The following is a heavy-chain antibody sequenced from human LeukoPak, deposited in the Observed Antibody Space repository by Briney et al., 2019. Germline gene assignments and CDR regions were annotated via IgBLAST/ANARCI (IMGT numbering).Heavy chain of an antibody. J-gene: IGHJ4*02. Sequence: SGPTLVNPTQTLTLTCTLSGFSISTSGVGVGWIRQPPGKALEWLALIYWDDDKRYSPSLRSRLTITKDTSENQVVLTMTNMDPVDTATYYCAHNNSTSGWWVPNFDYWGQGTLVTVSS. V-gene: IGHV2-5*02. CDR3: AHNNSTSGWWVPNFDY. D-gene: IGHD6-19*01. CDR2: IYWDDDK. CDR1: GFSISTSGVG.